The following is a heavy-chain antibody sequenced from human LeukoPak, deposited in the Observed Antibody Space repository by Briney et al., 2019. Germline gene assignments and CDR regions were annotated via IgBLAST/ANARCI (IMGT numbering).Heavy chain of an antibody. CDR3: ARGVVAIDY. J-gene: IGHJ4*02. CDR2: INPNSGGT. D-gene: IGHD2-15*01. CDR1: GYTFTSYD. Sequence: ASVKVSCKASGYTFTSYDINWVRQATGQGLEWMGWINPNSGGTNYAQKFQGRVTMTRDTSISTAYMELSRLRSDDTAVYYCARGVVAIDYWGQGTLATVSS. V-gene: IGHV1-2*02.